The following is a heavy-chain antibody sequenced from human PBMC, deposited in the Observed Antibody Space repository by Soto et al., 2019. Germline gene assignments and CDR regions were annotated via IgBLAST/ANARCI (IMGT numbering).Heavy chain of an antibody. CDR2: INHSGST. V-gene: IGHV4-34*01. Sequence: PSETLSLTCAVYGGSFSGYYWSWIRQPPGKGLEWIGEINHSGSTNYNPSLKSRVTISVDTTKNQFSLKLSSVTAADTAVYYCARAGKQQLVYYYYFFGMDVWGQGTTVTSP. J-gene: IGHJ6*02. D-gene: IGHD6-13*01. CDR3: ARAGKQQLVYYYYFFGMDV. CDR1: GGSFSGYY.